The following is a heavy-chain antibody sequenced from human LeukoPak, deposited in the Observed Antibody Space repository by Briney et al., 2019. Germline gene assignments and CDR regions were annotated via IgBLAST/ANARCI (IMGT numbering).Heavy chain of an antibody. D-gene: IGHD2/OR15-2a*01. V-gene: IGHV3-73*01. CDR1: GVTFSGPA. J-gene: IGHJ6*03. CDR3: HVYGYYYYYYMDV. CDR2: IRSTANGYAT. Sequence: GSLRLSCSASGVTFSGPALHWGRQASGERLEGVGRIRSTANGYATAYAASVKGRFTISRDDSKNTAYLQMDSLKTEDTAVYYCHVYGYYYYYYMDVWGKGTTVTISS.